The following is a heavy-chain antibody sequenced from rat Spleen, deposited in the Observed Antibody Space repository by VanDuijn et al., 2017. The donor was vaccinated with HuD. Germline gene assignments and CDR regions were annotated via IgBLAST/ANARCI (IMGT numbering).Heavy chain of an antibody. V-gene: IGHV5-58*01. CDR1: GFAFNTYW. CDR3: TARFDWFAY. Sequence: EVQLVETGGGLVQPGRSLKLSCVASGFAFNTYWMYWIRQAPGKGLEWVSSINPDGGSTYYPDSLKGRFTISRDNAKTTLYLQMNSLRSEDTATYYCTARFDWFAYWGQGTLLTVSS. CDR2: INPDGGST. J-gene: IGHJ3*01.